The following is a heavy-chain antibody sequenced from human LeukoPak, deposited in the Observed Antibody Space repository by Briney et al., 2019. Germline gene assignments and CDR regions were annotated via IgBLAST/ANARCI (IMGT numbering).Heavy chain of an antibody. Sequence: GGSLRLSCAASGLTFSSYAMSWVRQAPGKGLEWVSAISGSGGSTYYADSVKGRFTISRDNSKNTLYLQMNSLRAEDTAVYYCAREVPYDSSGYYLRGYFDYWGQGTLVTVSS. D-gene: IGHD3-22*01. CDR2: ISGSGGST. CDR1: GLTFSSYA. V-gene: IGHV3-23*01. CDR3: AREVPYDSSGYYLRGYFDY. J-gene: IGHJ4*02.